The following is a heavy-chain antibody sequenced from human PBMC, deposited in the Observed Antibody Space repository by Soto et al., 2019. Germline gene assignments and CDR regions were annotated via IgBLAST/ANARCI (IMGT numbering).Heavy chain of an antibody. CDR2: INPNSGGT. CDR1: GYTFTGYY. CDR3: ARDGKTGIPLLDYYYMDV. D-gene: IGHD1-1*01. V-gene: IGHV1-2*04. Sequence: ASVKVSCKASGYTFTGYYMHWVRQAPGQGLEWMGWINPNSGGTNYAQKFQGWVTMTRDTSISTAYMELSRLRSDDTAVYYCARDGKTGIPLLDYYYMDVWGKGTTVTVSS. J-gene: IGHJ6*03.